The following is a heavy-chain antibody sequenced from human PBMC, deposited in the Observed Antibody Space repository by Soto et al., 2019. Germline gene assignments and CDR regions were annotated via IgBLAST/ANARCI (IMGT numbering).Heavy chain of an antibody. J-gene: IGHJ5*02. CDR1: GGSIRRGGYY. V-gene: IGHV4-31*03. CDR2: ISHSGSA. CDR3: ARDEYGIDT. D-gene: IGHD6-6*01. Sequence: KPSETLSLTCTVSGGSIRRGGYYWSWIRQHPGRGLEWIGYISHSGSAYYNPSLKSRVIISVDTSKNHFSLNLTSVTAADTAVYYCARDEYGIDTWGQGTLVTVSS.